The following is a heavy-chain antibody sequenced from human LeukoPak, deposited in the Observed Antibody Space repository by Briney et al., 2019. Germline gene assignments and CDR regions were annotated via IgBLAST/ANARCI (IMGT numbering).Heavy chain of an antibody. CDR3: ARSVTTYPNAFDI. CDR2: ISSSSSTI. V-gene: IGHV3-48*04. J-gene: IGHJ3*02. Sequence: PGGSLRLSCAASGFTFSSYSMNWVRRAPGKGLEWVSYISSSSSTIYYADSVKGRFTISRDNAKNSLYLQMNSLRAEDTAVYYCARSVTTYPNAFDIWGQGTMVTVSS. D-gene: IGHD1-1*01. CDR1: GFTFSSYS.